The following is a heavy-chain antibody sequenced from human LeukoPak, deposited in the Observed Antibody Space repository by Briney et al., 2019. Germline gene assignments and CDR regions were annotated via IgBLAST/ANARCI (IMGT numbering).Heavy chain of an antibody. CDR1: GYTFTGYY. V-gene: IGHV1-2*06. CDR2: INPKSGAT. CDR3: AKGATEGYCYYYGLDV. J-gene: IGHJ6*02. Sequence: EASVKVSCKASGYTFTGYYMHWVRQAPRQGLEWMGRINPKSGATTYAQKLQDSVTVTMYTSINTAYMDLSGLTADDTAVVYCAKGATEGYCYYYGLDVWGQGTTVTVSS.